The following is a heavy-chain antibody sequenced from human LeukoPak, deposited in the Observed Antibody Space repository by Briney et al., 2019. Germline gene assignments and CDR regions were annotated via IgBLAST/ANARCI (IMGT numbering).Heavy chain of an antibody. CDR1: GFTFSSYS. Sequence: GGSLRLSCAASGFTFSSYSMNWVRQAPGKGLEWVSYISSSSSTIYYADSVKGRFTISRDNAKNSLYLQMNSLRDEDTAVYYCARVFPYGSGSPVDYWGQGTLVTVSS. V-gene: IGHV3-48*02. J-gene: IGHJ4*02. D-gene: IGHD3-10*01. CDR3: ARVFPYGSGSPVDY. CDR2: ISSSSSTI.